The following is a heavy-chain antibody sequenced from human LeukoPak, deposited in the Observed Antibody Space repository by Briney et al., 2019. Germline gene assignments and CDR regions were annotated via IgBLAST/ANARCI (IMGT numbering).Heavy chain of an antibody. V-gene: IGHV3-48*01. Sequence: SGGSLRLSCAASGFTFSSYSMNWVRQAPWKGLEWVSYISSSSSTIYYADSVKGRFTISRDNAKNSLYLQMNSLRAEDTAVYYCARGYYYDSSGPFDYWGQGTLVTVSS. CDR2: ISSSSSTI. CDR1: GFTFSSYS. D-gene: IGHD3-22*01. CDR3: ARGYYYDSSGPFDY. J-gene: IGHJ4*02.